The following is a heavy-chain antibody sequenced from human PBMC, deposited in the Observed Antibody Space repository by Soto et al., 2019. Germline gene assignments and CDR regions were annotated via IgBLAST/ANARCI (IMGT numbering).Heavy chain of an antibody. CDR2: ISAYNGNT. V-gene: IGHV1-18*04. CDR3: ARDMGQLVPYYYYGMDV. Sequence: ASVKVSCKASGYTFTSYGISWVRQAPGQGLEWMGWISAYNGNTNYAQKLQGRVTMTTDTSTSTAYMELRSLRSDDTAVYYCARDMGQLVPYYYYGMDVWGQGTTVTV. D-gene: IGHD6-6*01. CDR1: GYTFTSYG. J-gene: IGHJ6*02.